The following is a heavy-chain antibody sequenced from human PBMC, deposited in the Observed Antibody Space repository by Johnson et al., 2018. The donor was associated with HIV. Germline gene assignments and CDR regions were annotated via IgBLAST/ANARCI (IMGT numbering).Heavy chain of an antibody. CDR2: ISYGGSNK. CDR1: GFTISSYG. Sequence: QVQLVESGGGVVQPGRSLRLSCAASGFTISSYGMHWVRQAPGKGLEWVAVISYGGSNKYYADSVKGRFTISRDNSKNTLYLQMNSLRAEDTAVYYCAKEGNYNFWSGYHHDAFDIWGQGTMVTVSS. J-gene: IGHJ3*02. V-gene: IGHV3-30*18. CDR3: AKEGNYNFWSGYHHDAFDI. D-gene: IGHD3-3*01.